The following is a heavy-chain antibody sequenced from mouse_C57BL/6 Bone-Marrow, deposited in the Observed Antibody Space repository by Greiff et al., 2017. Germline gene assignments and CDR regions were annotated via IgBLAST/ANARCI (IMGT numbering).Heavy chain of an antibody. J-gene: IGHJ3*01. CDR1: GFNIKDYY. D-gene: IGHD1-1*01. CDR2: IDPEDGDT. CDR3: TITTVGGFAY. Sequence: EVQLKESGAELVRPGASVKLSCTASGFNIKDYYMHWVKQRPEQGLEWIGRIDPEDGDTEYAPKFQGKASMTADTSSNTAYLQRSSLTSEDTAVYYCTITTVGGFAYWGQGTLVTVSA. V-gene: IGHV14-1*01.